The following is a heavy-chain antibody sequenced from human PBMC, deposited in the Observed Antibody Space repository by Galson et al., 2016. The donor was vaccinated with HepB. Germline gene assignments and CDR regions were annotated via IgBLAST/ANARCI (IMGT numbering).Heavy chain of an antibody. CDR1: GFTFTDYA. D-gene: IGHD2-2*01. CDR3: SKDWSSAAYYLDH. CDR2: ISWNSGIV. V-gene: IGHV3-9*01. J-gene: IGHJ4*02. Sequence: SLRLSCAASGFTFTDYAMHWVRQGPGKGLEWVSGISWNSGIVGYADSVRGRFSISRDNAKKSLFLQMNSVRPDDTAVYYCSKDWSSAAYYLDHWGLGTLVTVSS.